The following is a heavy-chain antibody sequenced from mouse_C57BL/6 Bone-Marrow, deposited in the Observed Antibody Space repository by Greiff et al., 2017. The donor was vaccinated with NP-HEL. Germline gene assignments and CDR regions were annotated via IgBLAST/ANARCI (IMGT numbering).Heavy chain of an antibody. J-gene: IGHJ2*01. CDR3: ARSGSNYGHYFDY. D-gene: IGHD2-5*01. CDR2: INPNNGGT. V-gene: IGHV1-26*01. CDR1: GYTFTDYY. Sequence: VQLQQSGPELVKPGASVKISCKASGYTFTDYYMNWVKQSHGKSLEWIGDINPNNGGTSYNQKFKGKATLTVDKSSSTAYMELRSLTSEDSAVYYCARSGSNYGHYFDYWGQGTTLTVSS.